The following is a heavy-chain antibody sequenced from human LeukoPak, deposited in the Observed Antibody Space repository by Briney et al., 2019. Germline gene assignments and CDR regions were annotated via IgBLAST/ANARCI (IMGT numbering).Heavy chain of an antibody. J-gene: IGHJ4*02. D-gene: IGHD3-3*01. Sequence: PGRSLRLSCAASGFTFDDHAMHWVRQAPGKGLEWLSYISTSSSYIYYADSVKGRFTVSRDNAMNSLFLQMNSLIAEDTAVYYCARVRIRFLEQYYFDYWGQGTLVTVSS. CDR1: GFTFDDHA. CDR2: ISTSSSYI. CDR3: ARVRIRFLEQYYFDY. V-gene: IGHV3-21*01.